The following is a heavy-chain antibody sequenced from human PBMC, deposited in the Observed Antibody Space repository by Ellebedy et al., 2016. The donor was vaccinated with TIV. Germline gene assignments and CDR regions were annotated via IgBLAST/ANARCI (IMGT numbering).Heavy chain of an antibody. J-gene: IGHJ4*02. CDR2: IIPIFGTA. CDR3: ARDRSSATYYYDSSGYYPYYFDY. Sequence: AASVKVSCKASGGTFSSYAISWVRQAPGQGLEWMGGIIPIFGTANYAQKFQGRVTITADESTSTADMELSSLRSEDTAVYYCARDRSSATYYYDSSGYYPYYFDYWGQGTLVTVSS. V-gene: IGHV1-69*13. D-gene: IGHD3-22*01. CDR1: GGTFSSYA.